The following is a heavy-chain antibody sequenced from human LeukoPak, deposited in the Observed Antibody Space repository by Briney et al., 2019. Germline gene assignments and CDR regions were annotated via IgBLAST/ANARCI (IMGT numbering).Heavy chain of an antibody. V-gene: IGHV4-34*01. D-gene: IGHD6-6*01. CDR2: INYSGIT. Sequence: KPSETLSLTCAVYGGSFSGYYWSWIRQPPGKGLAWIGEINYSGITNYNPSLKSRVTISVDKAKNQFSLKLSSVTAADTAVYYCAREWGSEYSSTRDGFDIWGQGTMATVSS. CDR3: AREWGSEYSSTRDGFDI. CDR1: GGSFSGYY. J-gene: IGHJ3*02.